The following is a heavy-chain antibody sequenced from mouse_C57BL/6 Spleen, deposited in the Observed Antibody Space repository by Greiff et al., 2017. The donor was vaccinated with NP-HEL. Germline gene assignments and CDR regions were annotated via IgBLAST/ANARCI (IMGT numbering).Heavy chain of an antibody. CDR1: GYTFTSYD. CDR3: ARGTTVVPFAY. Sequence: VQLQQSGPELVKPGASVKLSCKASGYTFTSYDINWVKQRPGQGLEWIGWIYPRDGSTKYNEKFKGKATLTVDTSSSTAYMELPSLTSEDSAVFFCARGTTVVPFAYWGQGTLVTVSA. V-gene: IGHV1-85*01. CDR2: IYPRDGST. D-gene: IGHD1-1*01. J-gene: IGHJ3*01.